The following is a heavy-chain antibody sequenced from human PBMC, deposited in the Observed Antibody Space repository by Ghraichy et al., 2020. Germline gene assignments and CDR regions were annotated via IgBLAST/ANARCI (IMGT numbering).Heavy chain of an antibody. CDR2: IIPIFGTA. J-gene: IGHJ6*02. CDR1: GGTFRTYA. V-gene: IGHV1-69*13. CDR3: ARRSVESSSSSDLLERPSYNAMDL. Sequence: SVKVSCKASGGTFRTYAINWVRQAPGQGLEWMGGIIPIFGTANYAQKFQGRVTITADESTSTAYMELSSLRSEDTAVYYCARRSVESSSSSDLLERPSYNAMDLWGQGTTVTVSS. D-gene: IGHD6-6*01.